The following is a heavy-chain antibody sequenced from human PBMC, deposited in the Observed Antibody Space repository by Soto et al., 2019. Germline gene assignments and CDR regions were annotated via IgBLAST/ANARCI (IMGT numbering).Heavy chain of an antibody. CDR1: GYSFTSYW. V-gene: IGHV5-51*01. D-gene: IGHD6-13*01. CDR2: IYPGDSDT. CDR3: ARQLHGSAAEDWFDP. Sequence: PGESLKISCKGSGYSFTSYWIGWVRQMPGKGLEWMGIIYPGDSDTRYSPSFQGQVTISADKSISTAYLQWSSLKASDTAMYYCARQLHGSAAEDWFDPWGQGTLVTVSS. J-gene: IGHJ5*02.